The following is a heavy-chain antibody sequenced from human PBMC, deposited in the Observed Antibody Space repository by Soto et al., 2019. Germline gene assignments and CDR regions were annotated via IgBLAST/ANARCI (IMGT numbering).Heavy chain of an antibody. V-gene: IGHV1-69*02. CDR3: ARVADSSGYYYVGLDY. D-gene: IGHD3-22*01. CDR1: GGTFSSYT. J-gene: IGHJ4*02. Sequence: QVQLVQSGAEVKKPGSSVKVSCKASGGTFSSYTISWVRQAPGQGLEWMERIIPILGIANYAQKFQGRVTITADKSTSTAYMELSSLRSEDTAVYYCARVADSSGYYYVGLDYWGQGTLVTVSS. CDR2: IIPILGIA.